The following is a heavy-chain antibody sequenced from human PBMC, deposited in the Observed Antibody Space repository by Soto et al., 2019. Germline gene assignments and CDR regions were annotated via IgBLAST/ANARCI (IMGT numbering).Heavy chain of an antibody. Sequence: GASVKVSCKASGYTFTGYYMHWVRQAPGQGLEWMGWINPNSGGTNYAQKFQGWVTMTRDTSISTAYMELSRLRSDETAVYYCGGGFVVEDATVPYYTYMDFGGNGTTVPVS. D-gene: IGHD2-15*01. CDR3: GGGFVVEDATVPYYTYMDF. V-gene: IGHV1-2*04. CDR1: GYTFTGYY. CDR2: INPNSGGT. J-gene: IGHJ6*03.